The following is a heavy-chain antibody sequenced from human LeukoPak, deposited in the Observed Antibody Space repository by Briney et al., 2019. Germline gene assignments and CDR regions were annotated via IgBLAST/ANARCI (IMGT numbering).Heavy chain of an antibody. CDR3: TANYNY. J-gene: IGHJ4*02. D-gene: IGHD3-10*01. CDR2: INSDESRT. Sequence: PGGSLRLSCAASGFTFNTFWVHWVRQVPGKGLVWVSRINSDESRTNYADSVKGRFTISRDNAKNTLYLHMNSLRAEDTAVYYCTANYNYWGQGTLVTVSS. CDR1: GFTFNTFW. V-gene: IGHV3-74*01.